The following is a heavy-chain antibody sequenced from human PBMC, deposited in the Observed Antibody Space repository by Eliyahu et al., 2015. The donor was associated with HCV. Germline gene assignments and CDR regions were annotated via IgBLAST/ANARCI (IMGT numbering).Heavy chain of an antibody. CDR3: TTGAPGGFDYYLDV. J-gene: IGHJ6*03. CDR2: IKSKTDGGTT. D-gene: IGHD3-10*01. Sequence: EVQLVESGGGLVXPGGSXRLSCAASGFTFSNAWVSWAGQAXGKGLEXIGRIKSKTDGGTTDYAAPVKGRFTISRDDSKSTLYLQMNSLKTEDTAVYYCTTGAPGGFDYYLDVWGQGTTVTVSS. V-gene: IGHV3-15*01. CDR1: GFTFSNAW.